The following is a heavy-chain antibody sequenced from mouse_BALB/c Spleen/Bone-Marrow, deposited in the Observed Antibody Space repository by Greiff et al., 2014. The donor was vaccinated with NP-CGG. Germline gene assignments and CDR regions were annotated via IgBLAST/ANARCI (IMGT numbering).Heavy chain of an antibody. J-gene: IGHJ3*01. D-gene: IGHD2-1*01. CDR2: ISTYYGDA. V-gene: IGHV1S137*01. CDR3: AREGGNFPWFAY. Sequence: VQLQQSGAELVRPGVSVKISCKGSGYTFTDYAMHWVKQSHAKSLEWIGVISTYYGDASYNQKFKGKATMTVDKSSSTAYMELARLTSEDPAIYYCAREGGNFPWFAYWGQGTLVTVSA. CDR1: GYTFTDYA.